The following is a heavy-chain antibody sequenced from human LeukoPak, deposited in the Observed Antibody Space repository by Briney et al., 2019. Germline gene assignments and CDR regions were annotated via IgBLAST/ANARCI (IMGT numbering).Heavy chain of an antibody. CDR1: GFTFSSYS. Sequence: GGSLRLSCAASGFTFSSYSMNWVRQAPGKGLEWVSYISSSSSTIYYADSVKGRFTISRDNAKNSLYLQMNSLRAEDTAVYYCARDFGELLLWLSAFDYWGQGTLVTVSS. J-gene: IGHJ4*02. CDR2: ISSSSSTI. CDR3: ARDFGELLLWLSAFDY. V-gene: IGHV3-48*01. D-gene: IGHD3-10*01.